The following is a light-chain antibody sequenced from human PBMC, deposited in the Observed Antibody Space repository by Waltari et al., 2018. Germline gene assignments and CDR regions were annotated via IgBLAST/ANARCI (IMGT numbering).Light chain of an antibody. CDR2: AAS. CDR3: QQANSFPLLT. J-gene: IGKJ4*01. Sequence: DIQMTQSPSSVSASVGDSVTITCRASQDISSWLAWYQQQPGKAPKLLIYAASSLQSGVPSRFSGSGSGTDFTLTISSLQPEDFATYYCQQANSFPLLTFGGGTKVELK. V-gene: IGKV1-12*01. CDR1: QDISSW.